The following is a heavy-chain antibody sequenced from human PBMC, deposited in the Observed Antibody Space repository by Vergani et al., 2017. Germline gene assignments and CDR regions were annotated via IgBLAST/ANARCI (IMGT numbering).Heavy chain of an antibody. V-gene: IGHV1-69*01. J-gene: IGHJ4*02. CDR1: GGTFSSYA. CDR2: IIPIFGKE. D-gene: IGHD5-12*01. Sequence: QVQLVQSGAEVKKPGSSVKVSCKASGGTFSSYAISWVRQAPGQGLEWMGGIIPIFGKENYAQKFQGRVTITADESTSTAYMELSSLRSEDKAVYYCAREGFSGYQTYYFDYWGQGTLVTVSS. CDR3: AREGFSGYQTYYFDY.